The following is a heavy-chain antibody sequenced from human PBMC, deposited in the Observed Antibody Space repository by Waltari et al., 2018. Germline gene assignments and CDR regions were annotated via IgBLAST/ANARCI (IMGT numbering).Heavy chain of an antibody. CDR3: ARRNRFLEWSFDY. D-gene: IGHD3-3*01. Sequence: QVQLQESGPGLVKPSETLSLTCAVSGYSISSGYYWGWIRQPPGKGLEWIGSIYHSGSTYDNPSLKSRVTISVDTSKNQFSLKLSSVTAADTAVYYCARRNRFLEWSFDYWGQGTLVTVSS. V-gene: IGHV4-38-2*01. CDR1: GYSISSGYY. CDR2: IYHSGST. J-gene: IGHJ4*02.